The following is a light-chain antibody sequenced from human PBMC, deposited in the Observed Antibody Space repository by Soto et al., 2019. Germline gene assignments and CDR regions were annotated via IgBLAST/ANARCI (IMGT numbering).Light chain of an antibody. J-gene: IGKJ1*01. CDR2: GAS. Sequence: EIVLTQSPGTLSLSPGERATLSCRASQSFNSIYLAWYRQKPGQAPRLLIYGASGRATGIPDRFSGSGSGTDFTLTISRLEPEDFAVYYCHQYDSWTFGQGTKVDI. CDR1: QSFNSIY. V-gene: IGKV3-20*01. CDR3: HQYDSWT.